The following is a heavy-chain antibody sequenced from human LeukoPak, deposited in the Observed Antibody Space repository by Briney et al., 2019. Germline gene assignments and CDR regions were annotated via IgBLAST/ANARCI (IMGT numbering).Heavy chain of an antibody. Sequence: GGSLRLSCAASGFTFSSYSMNWVRQAPGKGLEWVSYISSSSSTIYYADSVKGRFTISRDNAKNSLYLQMNSLRAEDTAVYYCARDRSIAAAVGSIVYFDYWGQGTLVTVSS. CDR3: ARDRSIAAAVGSIVYFDY. V-gene: IGHV3-48*04. CDR2: ISSSSSTI. CDR1: GFTFSSYS. D-gene: IGHD6-13*01. J-gene: IGHJ4*02.